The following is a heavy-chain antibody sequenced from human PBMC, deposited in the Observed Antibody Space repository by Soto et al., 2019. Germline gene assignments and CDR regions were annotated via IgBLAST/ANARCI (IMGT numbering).Heavy chain of an antibody. CDR3: ASGSDRWYFDL. CDR1: GFTFSSYW. CDR2: INSDGSST. D-gene: IGHD1-1*01. V-gene: IGHV3-74*01. J-gene: IGHJ2*01. Sequence: EVQLVDSGGGLVQPGGSLRLSCAASGFTFSSYWMHWVRQAPGKGLVWVSRINSDGSSTSYADSVKGRFTISRDNAKNTLYLQMNSLRAEDTAVYYCASGSDRWYFDLWGRGTLVTVSS.